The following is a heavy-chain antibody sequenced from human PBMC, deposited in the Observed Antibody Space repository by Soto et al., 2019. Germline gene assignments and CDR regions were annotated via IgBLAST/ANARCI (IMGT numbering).Heavy chain of an antibody. CDR2: INPNSGGT. J-gene: IGHJ6*02. D-gene: IGHD3-3*01. CDR1: GYTFTGYY. CDR3: ARGPYDFSYYYYGVDV. V-gene: IGHV1-2*02. Sequence: ASVKVCCKASGYTFTGYYMHWGRQAPGQGLEWMGWINPNSGGTNYAQKFQGRVTMTRDTSISTAYMELSRLRSDDTAVYYCARGPYDFSYYYYGVDVWGQGTTVTVS.